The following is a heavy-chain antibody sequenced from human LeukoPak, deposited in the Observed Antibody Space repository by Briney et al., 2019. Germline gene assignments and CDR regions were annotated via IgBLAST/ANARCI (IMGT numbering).Heavy chain of an antibody. J-gene: IGHJ3*02. Sequence: SVKVSCKASGGTFSSYAISWVRQAPGQGLEWMGGIIPIFGTANYAQKFQGRVTITTDESTSTAYMELSSLRSEDAAVYYCAREMSIAARLGAFDIWGQGTMVTVSS. CDR1: GGTFSSYA. CDR3: AREMSIAARLGAFDI. D-gene: IGHD6-6*01. CDR2: IIPIFGTA. V-gene: IGHV1-69*05.